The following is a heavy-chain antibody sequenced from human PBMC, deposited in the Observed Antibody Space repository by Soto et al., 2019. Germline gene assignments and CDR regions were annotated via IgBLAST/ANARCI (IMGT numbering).Heavy chain of an antibody. V-gene: IGHV3-7*01. CDR2: IKKXGREK. J-gene: IGHJ1*01. D-gene: IGHD6-19*01. CDR1: GFTFANYW. CDR3: AKGQWLDAY. Sequence: PGXSRRLSCEASGFTFANYWMSWVRQAPGKGLAWAXHIKKXGREKYYVDSVXGRFTISXXKANKSLFLKMNSLRGEDTAVYYCAKGQWLDAYWGQGTLVTVYS.